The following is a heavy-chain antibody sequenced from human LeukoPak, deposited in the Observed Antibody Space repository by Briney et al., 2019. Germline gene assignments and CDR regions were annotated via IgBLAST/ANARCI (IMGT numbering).Heavy chain of an antibody. CDR2: IYTSGST. V-gene: IGHV4-61*02. J-gene: IGHJ6*03. CDR3: ARDRGGYGSYYYMDV. CDR1: GGSISSGSYY. D-gene: IGHD4-17*01. Sequence: SETLSSTCTVSGGSISSGSYYWSWIRQPAGKGLEWIGRIYTSGSTNYNPSLKSRVTMSLDRSKNQFSLKLSSVTAADTAVYYCARDRGGYGSYYYMDVWGKGTTVTVSS.